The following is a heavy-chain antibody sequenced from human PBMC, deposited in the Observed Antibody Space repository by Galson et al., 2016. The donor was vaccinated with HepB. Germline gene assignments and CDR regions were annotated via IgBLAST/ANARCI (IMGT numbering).Heavy chain of an antibody. CDR2: TYWYDDK. D-gene: IGHD3-9*01. CDR1: GFSLSDEGEC. V-gene: IGHV2-5*01. J-gene: IGHJ4*02. CDR3: AHSFFPILTGPFDS. Sequence: PALVKPTQTLTLTCTFSGFSLSDEGECVGWVRQSPGRALEWLALTYWYDDKRYSPSLRDRLAITKDISKNQVVLTMTNMDPVDTGPYYCAHSFFPILTGPFDSWGQGALVAVSS.